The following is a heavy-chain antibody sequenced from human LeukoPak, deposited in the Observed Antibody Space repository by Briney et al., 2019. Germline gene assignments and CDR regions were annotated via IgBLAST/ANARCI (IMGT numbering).Heavy chain of an antibody. CDR3: ARGQYYYGSGSQRFDY. J-gene: IGHJ4*02. V-gene: IGHV4-39*07. CDR1: GGSISSSSYY. D-gene: IGHD3-10*01. CDR2: IYYSGST. Sequence: SETLSLTCTVSGGSISSSSYYWGWIRQPPGKGLEWIGSIYYSGSTYYNPSLKSRVTISVDTSKNQFSLKLSSVTAADTAVYYCARGQYYYGSGSQRFDYWGQGTLVTVSS.